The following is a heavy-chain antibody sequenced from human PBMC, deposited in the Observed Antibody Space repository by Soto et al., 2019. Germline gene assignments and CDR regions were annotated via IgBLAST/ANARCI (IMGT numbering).Heavy chain of an antibody. V-gene: IGHV1-58*01. CDR3: ARDHGSGWTYFDY. J-gene: IGHJ4*02. CDR1: GFTFTSSA. Sequence: SVKVSCKASGFTFTSSAVQWVRRARGQRLEWIGWIGVGSGNRHYAQKFQERVTITRDMSTNTAYMELSSLRSDDTAVYYCARDHGSGWTYFDYWGQGTLVTVSS. D-gene: IGHD6-19*01. CDR2: IGVGSGNR.